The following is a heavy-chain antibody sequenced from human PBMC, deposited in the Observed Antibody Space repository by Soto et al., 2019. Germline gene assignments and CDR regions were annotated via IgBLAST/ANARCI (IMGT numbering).Heavy chain of an antibody. CDR1: GYTFTTYY. Sequence: GASVKVSCKASGYTFTTYYMHWVRQAPGQGLEWMGIINPSGGSTSYAQKFQGRVTMTRDTSTSTVYMELSSLRSEDTAVYSFARVYCSGGSCYGFDYWGQGTLVTVSS. J-gene: IGHJ4*02. V-gene: IGHV1-46*01. D-gene: IGHD2-15*01. CDR2: INPSGGST. CDR3: ARVYCSGGSCYGFDY.